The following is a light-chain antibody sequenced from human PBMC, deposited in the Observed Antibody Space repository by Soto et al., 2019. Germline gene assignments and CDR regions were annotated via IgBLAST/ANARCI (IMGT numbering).Light chain of an antibody. CDR2: AAS. Sequence: IQLTQSPASLSASVGDRVTITCRASQGISSFLAWYQQKPGKAPKLLIYAASTLHSGVPSRFSGSGSGTDFTLTISSLQPEDFATYYGQQLNSYPITFGQGTRLEIK. CDR1: QGISSF. CDR3: QQLNSYPIT. V-gene: IGKV1-9*01. J-gene: IGKJ5*01.